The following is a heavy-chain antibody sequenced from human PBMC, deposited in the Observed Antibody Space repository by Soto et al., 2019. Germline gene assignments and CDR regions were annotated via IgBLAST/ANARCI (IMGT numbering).Heavy chain of an antibody. CDR3: ARSIVVVTALEY. CDR2: IVPIFGTT. Sequence: ASVKVSCKVSGGTFSNYAIDWVRLAPGHGLEWMGGIVPIFGTTYYTQKFQGRATIIADASTTTAYLEMSSPRSEDTAIYYCARSIVVVTALEYWGQGTLVTVSS. V-gene: IGHV1-69*13. CDR1: GGTFSNYA. D-gene: IGHD2-21*02. J-gene: IGHJ4*02.